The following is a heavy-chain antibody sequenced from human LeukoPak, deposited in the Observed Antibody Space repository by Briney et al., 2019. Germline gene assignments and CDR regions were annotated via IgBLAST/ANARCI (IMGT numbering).Heavy chain of an antibody. CDR2: ISWNSGSI. Sequence: PGGSLRLSCAASGFTFDDYAMHWVRQAPGTGLEWVSGISWNSGSIGYADSVKGRFTISRDNAKNSLYLQMNSLSAEDTALYYCAKDMAYDGGVIDYWGQGTLVTVSS. CDR3: AKDMAYDGGVIDY. J-gene: IGHJ4*02. V-gene: IGHV3-9*01. CDR1: GFTFDDYA. D-gene: IGHD3-3*01.